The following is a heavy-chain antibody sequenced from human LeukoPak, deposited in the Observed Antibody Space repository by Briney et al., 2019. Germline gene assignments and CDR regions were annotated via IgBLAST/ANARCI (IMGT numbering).Heavy chain of an antibody. Sequence: GASVKVSCTAFGYTFTTYGINWVRQAPGQGLEWMGWIGPYNINTHYAQKVQGRVTMTTDTSTSTACMELRSLRSDDTAVYYCARTRDCSKTNCYVMDPWGQGTLVTVSS. D-gene: IGHD2-2*01. J-gene: IGHJ5*02. CDR1: GYTFTTYG. CDR3: ARTRDCSKTNCYVMDP. V-gene: IGHV1-18*04. CDR2: IGPYNINT.